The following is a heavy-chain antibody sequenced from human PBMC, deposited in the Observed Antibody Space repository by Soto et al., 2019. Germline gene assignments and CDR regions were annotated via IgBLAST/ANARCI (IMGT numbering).Heavy chain of an antibody. J-gene: IGHJ4*02. CDR3: VRRNDHYYFDY. D-gene: IGHD1-1*01. V-gene: IGHV2-5*04. Sequence: QITLQESGPTLVKPTQTLTLTCTFSGFSLTTSALAVGWIRQPPGKPLEWLAIVYGDDDKFYSPSLRSRLTIIKDNSKNQVVLLLTDMDPVDTGTYYCVRRNDHYYFDYWGQGTLVTVSS. CDR1: GFSLTTSALA. CDR2: VYGDDDK.